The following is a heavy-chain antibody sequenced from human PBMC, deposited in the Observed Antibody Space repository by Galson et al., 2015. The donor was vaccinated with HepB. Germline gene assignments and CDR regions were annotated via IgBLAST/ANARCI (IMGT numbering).Heavy chain of an antibody. D-gene: IGHD5-18*01. CDR2: ISYDGSNK. CDR1: GFTFSSYA. CDR3: ARDLETAMGTGAFDI. Sequence: SLRLSCAASGFTFSSYAMHWVRQAPGKGLEWVAVISYDGSNKYYADSVKGRFTISRDNSKNTLYLQMNSLRAEDTAVYYCARDLETAMGTGAFDIWGQGTMVTVSS. V-gene: IGHV3-30-3*01. J-gene: IGHJ3*02.